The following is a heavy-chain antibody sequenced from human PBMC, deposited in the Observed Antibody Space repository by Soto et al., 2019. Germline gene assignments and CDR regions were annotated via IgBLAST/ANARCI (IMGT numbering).Heavy chain of an antibody. V-gene: IGHV4-39*01. CDR1: GGLMSSGASS. Sequence: SATLFLIRSVSGGLMSSGASSLGRLRQAPGEGLEWIGTFHYSERTYYNPSLESRVTVSVDTSKNQFSLKVSSVTVADTAVYYCAKLGGHCSSTNCYGYYGMDVWGQGTTVTIS. J-gene: IGHJ6*02. CDR2: FHYSERT. D-gene: IGHD2-2*01. CDR3: AKLGGHCSSTNCYGYYGMDV.